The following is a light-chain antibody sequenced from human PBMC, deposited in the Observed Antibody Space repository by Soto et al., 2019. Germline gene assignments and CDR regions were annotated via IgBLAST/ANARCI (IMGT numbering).Light chain of an antibody. V-gene: IGKV2-28*01. CDR1: QMLLHSNGYNY. Sequence: DIVMTQSPLSLPVTPVEPASISCRSSQMLLHSNGYNYLDWYLQKPGQSPQLLIYLGSNRASGVPDRFSGSGSGTDFTLKISRVEAEDVGVYYCMQALQTPTFGQGTRLEIK. CDR2: LGS. J-gene: IGKJ5*01. CDR3: MQALQTPT.